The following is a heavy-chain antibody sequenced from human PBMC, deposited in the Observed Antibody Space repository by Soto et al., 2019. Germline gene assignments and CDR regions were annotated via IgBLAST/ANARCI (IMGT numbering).Heavy chain of an antibody. CDR3: AKDLQAYGDYNYYYYRMDV. D-gene: IGHD4-17*01. CDR1: GFTFTTFG. J-gene: IGHJ6*02. CDR2: ISYDGHNK. Sequence: QVQLVESGGGVVQPGGSLRLSCTASGFTFTTFGIHWVRQAPGKGLEWVSLISYDGHNKYYSDSVKGRFTISRDNYKNTLSLQMNSLRAEDTAVYYCAKDLQAYGDYNYYYYRMDVCGQGTTVSVSS. V-gene: IGHV3-30*18.